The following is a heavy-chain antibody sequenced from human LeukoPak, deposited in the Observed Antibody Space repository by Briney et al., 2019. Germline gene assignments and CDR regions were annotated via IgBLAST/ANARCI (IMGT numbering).Heavy chain of an antibody. V-gene: IGHV3-30*18. J-gene: IGHJ6*02. D-gene: IGHD2-8*01. CDR3: AKLPFPSRMSYHYYGMDV. Sequence: GRSLRLSCEASGFTFSSYGTHWVRQAPGKGLEWVAVTSYVGSSMFYADSVKGRFTVSRDNLKNTLYLQMDSLRAEDSAVYYCAKLPFPSRMSYHYYGMDVWGQGTTVTVSS. CDR2: TSYVGSSM. CDR1: GFTFSSYG.